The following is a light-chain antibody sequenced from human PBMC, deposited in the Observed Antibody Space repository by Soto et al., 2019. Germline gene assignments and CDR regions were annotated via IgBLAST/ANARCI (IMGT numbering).Light chain of an antibody. V-gene: IGKV1-39*01. CDR3: QQYDSTPRT. CDR2: GAS. CDR1: QSVSSN. J-gene: IGKJ1*01. Sequence: MQLSQSPSSLSASVRVRVTLTCRASQSVSSNLNWYQQKPGKAPRLLIYGASSRASGMPARFSGSGSGTDFTLTISRLEPEDFAAYYCQQYDSTPRTFGQGTKVDI.